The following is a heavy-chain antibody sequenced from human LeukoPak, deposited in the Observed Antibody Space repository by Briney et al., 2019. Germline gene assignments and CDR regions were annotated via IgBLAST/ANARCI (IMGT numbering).Heavy chain of an antibody. D-gene: IGHD2-2*02. J-gene: IGHJ4*02. CDR1: GGTFSSYA. CDR3: ARDLSCSSTSCYRSY. CDR2: IIPIFGTA. Sequence: GSSVKVSCKASGGTFSSYAISWVRQAPGQGLEWMGGIIPIFGTANYAQKFQGRVTITADESTSTAYMELSSLRSEDTAVYYCARDLSCSSTSCYRSYWGQGTLVTVSS. V-gene: IGHV1-69*01.